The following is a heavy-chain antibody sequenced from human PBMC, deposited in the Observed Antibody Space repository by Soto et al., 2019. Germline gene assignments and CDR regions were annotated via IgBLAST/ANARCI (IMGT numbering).Heavy chain of an antibody. J-gene: IGHJ4*02. CDR1: GFTFDDYA. CDR2: ISWNSGSI. V-gene: IGHV3-9*01. D-gene: IGHD6-13*01. Sequence: EVQLVESGGGLVQPGRSLRLSCAASGFTFDDYAMHWVRQAPGKGLEWVSGISWNSGSIGYADSVKGRFTISRDNAKNSLYLQINSLRAEDTALYYCAKDRAGTFEGFDYWGQGTLVTVSS. CDR3: AKDRAGTFEGFDY.